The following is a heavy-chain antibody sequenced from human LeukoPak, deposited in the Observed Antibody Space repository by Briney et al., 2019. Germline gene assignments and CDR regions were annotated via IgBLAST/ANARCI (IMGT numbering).Heavy chain of an antibody. V-gene: IGHV4-31*03. CDR2: IYYSGST. D-gene: IGHD3-22*01. CDR1: GGSISSGGYY. Sequence: PSQTLSLTCTVSGGSISSGGYYWSWIRQHPGKGLEWIGYIYYSGSTYYNPSLKSRVTISVDTSKNQFSLKLSSVTAADTAVYYCARGAEYYDSSGYLDAFDIWGQGTMVTVSS. J-gene: IGHJ3*02. CDR3: ARGAEYYDSSGYLDAFDI.